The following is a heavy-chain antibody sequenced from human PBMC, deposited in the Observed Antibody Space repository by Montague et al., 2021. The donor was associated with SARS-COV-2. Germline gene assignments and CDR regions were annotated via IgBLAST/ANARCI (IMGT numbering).Heavy chain of an antibody. CDR3: ARGRQHFNMIVVVMTGGEYYFDY. D-gene: IGHD3-22*01. V-gene: IGHV4-34*01. CDR1: RGSITDYY. CDR2: INHRGTS. Sequence: SETLSLTCAVYRGSITDYYWSWIRQPPGKGLEWIGEINHRGTSNYNPSLKSRVSISVDTSKNQFSLYLGSVTAADTAVYYCARGRQHFNMIVVVMTGGEYYFDYWAQGTLVTVSS. J-gene: IGHJ4*02.